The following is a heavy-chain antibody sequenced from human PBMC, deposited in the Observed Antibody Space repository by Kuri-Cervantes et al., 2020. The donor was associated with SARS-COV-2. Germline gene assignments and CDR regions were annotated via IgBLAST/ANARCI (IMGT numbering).Heavy chain of an antibody. CDR1: GYTFTGYY. V-gene: IGHV1-69*05. Sequence: SVKVSCKASGYTFTGYYMHWVRQAPGQGLEWMGGIIPIFGTANYAQKFQGRVTITTDESTSTAYMELSSLRSDDTAVYYCARVSTDAFDIWGQGTMVTVSS. J-gene: IGHJ3*02. CDR3: ARVSTDAFDI. CDR2: IIPIFGTA.